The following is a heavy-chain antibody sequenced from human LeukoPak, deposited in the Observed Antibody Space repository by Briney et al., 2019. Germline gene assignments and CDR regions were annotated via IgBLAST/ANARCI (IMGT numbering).Heavy chain of an antibody. J-gene: IGHJ4*02. CDR2: MNPNSGNT. V-gene: IGHV1-8*02. CDR3: ARRRATAMGFY. Sequence: GSSVKVSCKASGGTFISYAINWVRQATGQGLEWMGWMNPNSGNTGYAQKFQGRVTITRNTSISTAYMELSSLRSEDTAVYYCARRRATAMGFYWGQRTLVTVSS. CDR1: GGTFISYA. D-gene: IGHD5-18*01.